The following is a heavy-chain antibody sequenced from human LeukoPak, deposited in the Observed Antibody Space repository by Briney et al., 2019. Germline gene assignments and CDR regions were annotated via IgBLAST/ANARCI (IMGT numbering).Heavy chain of an antibody. J-gene: IGHJ4*02. CDR3: AKDRQGDYGDFGSPDY. V-gene: IGHV3-30*18. Sequence: GRSLRLSCAASGFTFSNYGMHWVRQAPGKGLEWVAVMSYDGGNKYYADSVKGRFSISRDNSKNTLYLQMNSLRTEDTAVYYCAKDRQGDYGDFGSPDYWGQGTLVTVSS. CDR1: GFTFSNYG. D-gene: IGHD4-17*01. CDR2: MSYDGGNK.